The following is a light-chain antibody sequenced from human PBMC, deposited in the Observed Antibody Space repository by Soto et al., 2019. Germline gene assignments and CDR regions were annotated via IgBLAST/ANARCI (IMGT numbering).Light chain of an antibody. J-gene: IGKJ4*01. Sequence: EIVMTQSPATLSVSPGERATLSCRASQSVRINLAWYQQKPDQAPRLLIYGASSRATGIPARFSGSGSGTDFTLTISSLQSEDFAVYYCQQYNNWPPELTFGGGTKVEIK. CDR2: GAS. V-gene: IGKV3-15*01. CDR1: QSVRIN. CDR3: QQYNNWPPELT.